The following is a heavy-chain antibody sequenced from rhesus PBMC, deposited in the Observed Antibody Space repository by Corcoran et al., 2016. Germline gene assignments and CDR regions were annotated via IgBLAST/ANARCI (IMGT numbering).Heavy chain of an antibody. V-gene: IGHV2-95*01. CDR3: ARDPTTEAAIDS. CDR1: GFSIGTDGTV. J-gene: IGHJ4*01. Sequence: QVTLKETGPALVKSTETLTLTCTFSGFSIGTDGTVVHWIRQPPGKALQWLAIIYSDDTAWYNHSLKNRRPVSRDTCKNPVVLTITNMDPMDTATYYCARDPTTEAAIDSWGQGVLVTVSS. CDR2: IYSDDTA. D-gene: IGHD3S6*01.